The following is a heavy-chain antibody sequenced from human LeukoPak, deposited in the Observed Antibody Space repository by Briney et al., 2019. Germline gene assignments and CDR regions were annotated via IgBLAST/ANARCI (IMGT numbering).Heavy chain of an antibody. D-gene: IGHD1-26*01. V-gene: IGHV1-69*04. J-gene: IGHJ5*02. Sequence: PESSVKVSCKASGGTFSSYAISWVRQAPGQGLEWMGRIIPILGIANYAQKFQGRVTITADKSTSTAYMELSSLRSEDTAVYYCARGFTTNWFDPWGQGTLVTVSS. CDR1: GGTFSSYA. CDR2: IIPILGIA. CDR3: ARGFTTNWFDP.